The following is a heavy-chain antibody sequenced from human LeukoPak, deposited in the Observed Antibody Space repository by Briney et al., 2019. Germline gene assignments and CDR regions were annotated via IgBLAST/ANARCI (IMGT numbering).Heavy chain of an antibody. D-gene: IGHD3-10*01. CDR1: GGSISSSSYY. V-gene: IGHV4-39*07. J-gene: IGHJ4*02. CDR2: IYYSGST. Sequence: SETLSLTCSVSGGSISSSSYYWGWFRQPPGKGLEWIGSIYYSGSTYYNPSLKSRVTISIDTSKNQFSLKLSSVTAADTAVYYCARGRDYYGSGSYYNDFDYWGQGTLVTVSS. CDR3: ARGRDYYGSGSYYNDFDY.